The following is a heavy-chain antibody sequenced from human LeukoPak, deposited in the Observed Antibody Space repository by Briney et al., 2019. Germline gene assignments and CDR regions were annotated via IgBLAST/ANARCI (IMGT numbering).Heavy chain of an antibody. J-gene: IGHJ4*02. V-gene: IGHV3-7*01. CDR2: IKEDGSET. D-gene: IGHD5-24*01. CDR3: ARETPRRGETRDGYR. Sequence: GGSLRLSCAASGFTFSSYWMSWVRQAPGKGLECLANIKEDGSETYCADSVKGRFTISRDNPKNLLFLQINSLRVEDTAVYYCARETPRRGETRDGYRWGQGTLVTVSS. CDR1: GFTFSSYW.